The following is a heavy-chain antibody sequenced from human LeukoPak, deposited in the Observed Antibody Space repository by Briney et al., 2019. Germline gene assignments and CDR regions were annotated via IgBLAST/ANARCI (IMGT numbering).Heavy chain of an antibody. CDR2: IYSGGST. CDR3: VRIQPWYYFDY. CDR1: GFTVSSKY. J-gene: IGHJ4*02. V-gene: IGHV3-53*01. Sequence: PGGSLRLSCAASGFTVSSKYMSWVRQAPGKGLEWVSLIYSGGSTYYADSVKGRFTISRDNSKNTLRLQKNSLRAEDTAVYYCVRIQPWYYFDYWGQGTLVTVSS. D-gene: IGHD5-18*01.